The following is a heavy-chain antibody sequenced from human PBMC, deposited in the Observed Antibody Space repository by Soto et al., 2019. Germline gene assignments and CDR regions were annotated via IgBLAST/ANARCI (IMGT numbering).Heavy chain of an antibody. D-gene: IGHD3-3*01. V-gene: IGHV3-21*06. CDR1: GFPFSTYT. CDR3: ARDDPIFGAIPRMDI. Sequence: GSLRLSCSASGFPFSTYTMYWVRQAPGKGLEWVSSITSGSTRNIFYADSVKGRFTISRDNANNILYLQMNNLRVEGTAVYYCARDDPIFGAIPRMDIWGQGTTVTVSS. J-gene: IGHJ6*02. CDR2: ITSGSTRNI.